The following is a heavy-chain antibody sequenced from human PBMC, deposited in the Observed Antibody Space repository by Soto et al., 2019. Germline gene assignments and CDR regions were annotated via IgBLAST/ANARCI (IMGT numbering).Heavy chain of an antibody. V-gene: IGHV4-59*08. J-gene: IGHJ4*02. CDR3: AKHRGMAAPFGY. CDR2: IYYTGST. CDR1: GGSISPYY. Sequence: PSETLSLTCTVSGGSISPYYWSWIRRPPGKGLEWIGYIYYTGSTNYNPPLKSRATLSVDPSRDQFSLQLNSVTAADTAVYYCAKHRGMAAPFGYGGKETLVTVP. D-gene: IGHD6-13*01.